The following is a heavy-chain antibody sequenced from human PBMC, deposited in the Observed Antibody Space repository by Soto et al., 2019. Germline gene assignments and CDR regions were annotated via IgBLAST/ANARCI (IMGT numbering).Heavy chain of an antibody. Sequence: SETLSLTCTVSGGSISSYYWSWIRQPPGKGLEWIGYIYYSGSTNYNPSLKSRVTLSVDTSKNQFSLKLSSVTAADTAVYYCATLPPRIVVSFLPLHTWGQGILVTVSS. CDR3: ATLPPRIVVSFLPLHT. D-gene: IGHD2-21*01. CDR2: IYYSGST. V-gene: IGHV4-59*01. CDR1: GGSISSYY. J-gene: IGHJ5*02.